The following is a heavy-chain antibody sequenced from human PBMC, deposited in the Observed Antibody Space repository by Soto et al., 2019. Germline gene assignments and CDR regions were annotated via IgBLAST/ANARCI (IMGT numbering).Heavy chain of an antibody. CDR1: GYTFTNYG. D-gene: IGHD4-17*01. Sequence: ASVKVSCKASGYTFTNYGFTWVRQAPGQGLEWLGWISTYNGNTKYAQKVQGRLTMTTDTSTSTANMELTSLRSDDTALYYCARTTVTASYCYMDVWGKGSTVTVSS. CDR2: ISTYNGNT. CDR3: ARTTVTASYCYMDV. V-gene: IGHV1-18*01. J-gene: IGHJ6*03.